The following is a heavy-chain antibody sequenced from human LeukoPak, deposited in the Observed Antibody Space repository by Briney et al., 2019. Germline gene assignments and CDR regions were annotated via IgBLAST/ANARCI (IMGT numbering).Heavy chain of an antibody. Sequence: SETLSLTCTVSGGSISSYYWSWIRQPPGKGLEWIGYIYTSGSTNYNPSLKSRATISVDTSKNQFSLKLSSVTAADTAVYYCARKMVTGTTRWFDPWGQGTLVTVSS. V-gene: IGHV4-4*09. CDR1: GGSISSYY. D-gene: IGHD1-7*01. CDR2: IYTSGST. J-gene: IGHJ5*02. CDR3: ARKMVTGTTRWFDP.